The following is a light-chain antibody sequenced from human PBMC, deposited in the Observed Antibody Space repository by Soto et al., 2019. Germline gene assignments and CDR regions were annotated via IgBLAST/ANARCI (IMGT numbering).Light chain of an antibody. CDR3: QQYGSSPSLT. J-gene: IGKJ4*01. V-gene: IGKV3-20*01. CDR1: QSVNSAY. Sequence: EIVLTQSPGTLSLSPGERATLSCRASQSVNSAYLAWYQQKPGQAPRLLIHGAASRATGIPDRFSGSGSGTDFTLTTSRLEPEDFAVYFCQQYGSSPSLTFGGGTKVEIK. CDR2: GAA.